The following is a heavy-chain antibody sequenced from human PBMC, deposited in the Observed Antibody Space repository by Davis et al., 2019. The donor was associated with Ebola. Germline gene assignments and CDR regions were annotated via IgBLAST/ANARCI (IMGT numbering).Heavy chain of an antibody. J-gene: IGHJ4*02. CDR2: IIPIFGTA. D-gene: IGHD2-15*01. CDR1: GGTFSSYA. CDR3: ASYYPGYCSGGSCYPYPSYDY. V-gene: IGHV1-69*06. Sequence: AASVKVSCKASGGTFSSYAISWVRQAPGQGLEWMGGIIPIFGTANYAQKFQGRVTIIADKSTSTAYMELSSLRSEDTAVYYCASYYPGYCSGGSCYPYPSYDYWGQGTLVTVSS.